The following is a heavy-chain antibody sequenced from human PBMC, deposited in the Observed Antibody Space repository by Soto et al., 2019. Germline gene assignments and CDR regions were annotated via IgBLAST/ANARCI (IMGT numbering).Heavy chain of an antibody. V-gene: IGHV4-31*03. CDR1: GGSISSGGYY. CDR3: ASHHMAATYMYFDY. D-gene: IGHD6-19*01. J-gene: IGHJ4*02. Sequence: QVQLQESGPGLVKPSQTLSLTCTVSGGSISSGGYYWSWIRQHPGKGLEWIGYIYDNDSTYYNPSLKSRVTMSVDMSRKQFSLKLSSVTAADTAVYYCASHHMAATYMYFDYWGQGTLVTVSS. CDR2: IYDNDST.